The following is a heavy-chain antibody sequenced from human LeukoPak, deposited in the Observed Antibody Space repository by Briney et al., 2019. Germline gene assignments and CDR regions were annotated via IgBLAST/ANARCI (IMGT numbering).Heavy chain of an antibody. CDR1: GGSISSYY. CDR2: IYYSGST. J-gene: IGHJ4*02. Sequence: PSETLSLTCTVSGGSISSYYWSWIRQPPGKGLEWIGYIYYSGSTNYNPSLKSRVTISVDTSKNQFSLKLSSVTAADTAVYYCASLGATGDYWGQGTLVTVSS. CDR3: ASLGATGDY. D-gene: IGHD1-26*01. V-gene: IGHV4-59*12.